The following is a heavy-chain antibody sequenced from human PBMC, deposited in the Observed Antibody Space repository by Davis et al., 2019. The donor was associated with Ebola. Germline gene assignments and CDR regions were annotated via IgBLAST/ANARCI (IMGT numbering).Heavy chain of an antibody. J-gene: IGHJ6*02. V-gene: IGHV3-21*05. Sequence: GESLKISCAASGFTFSSYWMSWVRQAPGKGLEWVSYISSSSSYTNYADSVKGRFTISRDNAKKSLYLQMNSLRAEDTAVYYCARKYSSRRHPYYYGMDVWGQGTTVTVSS. CDR1: GFTFSSYW. CDR3: ARKYSSRRHPYYYGMDV. D-gene: IGHD6-13*01. CDR2: ISSSSSYT.